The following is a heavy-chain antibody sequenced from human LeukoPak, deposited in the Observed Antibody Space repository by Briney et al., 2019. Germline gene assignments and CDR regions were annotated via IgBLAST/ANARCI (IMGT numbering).Heavy chain of an antibody. CDR3: ARDVLYSSGWYEVVGSAFGI. CDR2: IIPILGIA. V-gene: IGHV1-69*04. J-gene: IGHJ3*02. D-gene: IGHD6-19*01. CDR1: GGTFSSYA. Sequence: ASVKVSCKASGGTFSSYAISWVRQAPGQGLEWMGRIIPILGIANYAQKFQGRVTITADKSTSTAYMELSSLRSEDTAVYYCARDVLYSSGWYEVVGSAFGIWGQGTMVTVSS.